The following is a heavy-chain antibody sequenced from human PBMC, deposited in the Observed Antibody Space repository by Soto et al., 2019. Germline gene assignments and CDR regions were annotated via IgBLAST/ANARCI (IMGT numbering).Heavy chain of an antibody. Sequence: QVQLVKSGAEVKKPGASVKVSCKTSGYTFTSYHISWVRPAPGQGLEWMVWISAYNTNTNYAQKFQGIVTMTTDTLTSAAYMELSNMRSDDTGVYYCARDTPPTDYWGQGTLVTVSS. V-gene: IGHV1-18*01. J-gene: IGHJ4*02. CDR3: ARDTPPTDY. CDR1: GYTFTSYH. CDR2: ISAYNTNT.